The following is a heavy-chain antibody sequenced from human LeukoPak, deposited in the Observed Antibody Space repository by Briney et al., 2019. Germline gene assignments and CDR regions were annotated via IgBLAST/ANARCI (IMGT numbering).Heavy chain of an antibody. CDR3: ARHRGSGWSFDY. CDR1: GFIFTSYG. J-gene: IGHJ4*02. CDR2: IRYDGSNK. V-gene: IGHV3-30*02. Sequence: PGGSLRLSCAASGFIFTSYGMHWVRQAPGKGLEWVAFIRYDGSNKYYADSVKGRFTISRDNAKNSLYLQMNSLRAEDTAVYYCARHRGSGWSFDYWGQGTLVTVSS. D-gene: IGHD6-19*01.